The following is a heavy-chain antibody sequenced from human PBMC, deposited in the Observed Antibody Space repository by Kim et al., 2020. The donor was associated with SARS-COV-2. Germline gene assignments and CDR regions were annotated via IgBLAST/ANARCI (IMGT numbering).Heavy chain of an antibody. Sequence: GGSLRLSCAASGFTFSSYAMHWVRQAPGKGLEWVAVIWYDGSNKYYADSVKGRFTISRDNSKNTLYLQMNSLRAEDPAVYYCAKDESGWDTAMVEIDYWG. CDR1: GFTFSSYA. V-gene: IGHV3-33*06. CDR3: AKDESGWDTAMVEIDY. CDR2: IWYDGSNK. J-gene: IGHJ4*01. D-gene: IGHD5-18*01.